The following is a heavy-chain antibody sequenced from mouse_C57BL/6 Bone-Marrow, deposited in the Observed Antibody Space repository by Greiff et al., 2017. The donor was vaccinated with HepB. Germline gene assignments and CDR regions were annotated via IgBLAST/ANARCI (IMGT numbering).Heavy chain of an antibody. CDR3: ASYGDAY. V-gene: IGHV1-55*01. D-gene: IGHD1-1*02. Sequence: VQLQQPGAELVKPGASVKMSCKASGYTFTSYWITWVMQRPGQGLERIGDIYPGSGSTNYNEKFKSKATLTVDASSSTAYMQLISRTSEDSVVYYCASYGDAYWGQGTLVTVSA. CDR1: GYTFTSYW. J-gene: IGHJ3*01. CDR2: IYPGSGST.